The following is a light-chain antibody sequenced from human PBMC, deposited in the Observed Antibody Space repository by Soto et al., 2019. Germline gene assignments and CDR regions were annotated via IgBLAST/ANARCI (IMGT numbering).Light chain of an antibody. Sequence: QSALTQPASVSGSPGQSITISCTGTSSNVGGYNYVSWYQQQPGKATNLMIYEVSNRPSGVSTRFSGSKSGNTSSLTIFGRQADEEADYYYCSDTGSSINVVFGGGTKLTVL. CDR3: CSDTGSSINVV. V-gene: IGLV2-14*01. J-gene: IGLJ2*01. CDR2: EVS. CDR1: SSNVGGYNY.